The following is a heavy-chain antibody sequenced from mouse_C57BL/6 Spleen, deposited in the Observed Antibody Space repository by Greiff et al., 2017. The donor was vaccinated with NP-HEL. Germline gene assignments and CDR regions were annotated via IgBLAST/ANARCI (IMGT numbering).Heavy chain of an antibody. CDR3: ARAGSSPYWYFDV. D-gene: IGHD1-1*01. CDR1: GYTFTSYW. Sequence: QVQLQQPGAELVRPGTSVKLSCKASGYTFTSYWMHWVKQRPGQGLEWIGVIDPSDSYTNYNQKFKGKATLTVDTSSSTAYMQLSSLTSEDSAVYYCARAGSSPYWYFDVWGTGTTVTVAS. V-gene: IGHV1-59*01. CDR2: IDPSDSYT. J-gene: IGHJ1*03.